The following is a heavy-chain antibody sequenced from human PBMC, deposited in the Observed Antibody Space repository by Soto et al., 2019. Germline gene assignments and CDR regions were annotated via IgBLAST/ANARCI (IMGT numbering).Heavy chain of an antibody. CDR2: IDPSDSYT. CDR1: GYSFTSYW. D-gene: IGHD2-8*01. Sequence: GEFLKISCKGSGYSFTSYWISWVRQMPGKGLEWMGRIDPSDSYTNYSPSFQGHVTISADKSISTAYLQWSSLRAEDTAVYYWAGNSLVDFNGYFDYWGQETLFTVS. CDR3: AGNSLVDFNGYFDY. J-gene: IGHJ4*02. V-gene: IGHV5-10-1*01.